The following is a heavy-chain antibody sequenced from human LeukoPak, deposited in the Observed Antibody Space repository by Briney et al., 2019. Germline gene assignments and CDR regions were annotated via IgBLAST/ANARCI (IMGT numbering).Heavy chain of an antibody. CDR3: ARRDHLGIRH. Sequence: GESLKISCKVSGYRFTTDWISWVRQMPGKGLEWMGRIDPSDSYTSYSPSFQGHVTISADKSISTAYLQWSSLKASDTAMYSCARRDHLGIRHWGQGTLVTVSS. V-gene: IGHV5-10-1*01. D-gene: IGHD7-27*01. CDR1: GYRFTTDW. CDR2: IDPSDSYT. J-gene: IGHJ1*01.